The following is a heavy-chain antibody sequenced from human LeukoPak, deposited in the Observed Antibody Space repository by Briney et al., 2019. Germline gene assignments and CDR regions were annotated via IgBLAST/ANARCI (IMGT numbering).Heavy chain of an antibody. J-gene: IGHJ4*02. D-gene: IGHD5-12*01. V-gene: IGHV3-30-3*01. CDR3: ARDGVPYVDITADFDY. CDR1: GFTFSSYA. CDR2: ISYDGSNK. Sequence: GGSLRLSCAASGFTFSSYAMHWVRQAQGKGLERVAVISYDGSNKYYADSVKGRFTISRDNSKNTLYLQMNSLRAEDTAVYYCARDGVPYVDITADFDYWGQGTLVTVSS.